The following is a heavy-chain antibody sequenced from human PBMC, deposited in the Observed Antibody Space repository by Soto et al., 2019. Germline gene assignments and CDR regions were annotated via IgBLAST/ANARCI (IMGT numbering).Heavy chain of an antibody. CDR3: ARVESTGADY. D-gene: IGHD1-1*01. CDR1: GFTFSSYW. V-gene: IGHV3-74*01. J-gene: IGHJ4*02. Sequence: CASSGFTFSSYWMHWVRQAPGKGLVWVSRINSDGSSIRYADSVKGRFTISRDNAKNTLYLQMNSLRAEDTAVYYCARVESTGADYWGQGTLVTVSS. CDR2: INSDGSSI.